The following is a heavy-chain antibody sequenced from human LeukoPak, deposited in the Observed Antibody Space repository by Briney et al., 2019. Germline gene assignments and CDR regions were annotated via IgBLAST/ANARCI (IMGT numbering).Heavy chain of an antibody. D-gene: IGHD3-9*01. V-gene: IGHV3-30*18. CDR3: AKGPEGRYFDWLLGMDY. J-gene: IGHJ4*02. Sequence: GGSLRLSCAASGFTFSSYGMHWVRQAPGKGLESVAVISYDGSNKYYADSVKGRFTISRDNSKNTLYLQMNSLRAEDTAVYYCAKGPEGRYFDWLLGMDYWGQGTLVTVSS. CDR2: ISYDGSNK. CDR1: GFTFSSYG.